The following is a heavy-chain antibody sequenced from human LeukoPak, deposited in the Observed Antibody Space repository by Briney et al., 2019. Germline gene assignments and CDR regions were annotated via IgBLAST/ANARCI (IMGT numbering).Heavy chain of an antibody. D-gene: IGHD3-9*01. CDR3: ARGVGRYFDWLLSPNFDY. Sequence: ASVKVSCKASGYIFTGYYMHWVRQAPGQGLEWMGWINPNSGDTNYAQKFQGRVTMTRDTSISTAYMELSRLRSDDTAVYYCARGVGRYFDWLLSPNFDYWGQGTLVTVSS. V-gene: IGHV1-2*02. CDR2: INPNSGDT. J-gene: IGHJ4*02. CDR1: GYIFTGYY.